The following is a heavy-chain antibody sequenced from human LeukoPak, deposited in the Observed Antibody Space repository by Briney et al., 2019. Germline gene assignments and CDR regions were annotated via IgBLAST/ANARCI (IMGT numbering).Heavy chain of an antibody. Sequence: GGSLRLSCAASGFTFSNYWMNWVRQAPGKGREWVANVKQDGSEKYYVASVKGRFTISRDNAKNSLYLQMSNLRAEDTAVYFCARGGGLDVWGQGATVTVSS. J-gene: IGHJ6*02. CDR1: GFTFSNYW. CDR3: ARGGGLDV. V-gene: IGHV3-7*03. D-gene: IGHD3-16*01. CDR2: VKQDGSEK.